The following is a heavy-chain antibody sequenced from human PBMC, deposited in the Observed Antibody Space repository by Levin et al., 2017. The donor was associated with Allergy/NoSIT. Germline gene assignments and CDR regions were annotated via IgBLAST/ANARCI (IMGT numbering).Heavy chain of an antibody. CDR2: IWYDGSKK. CDR3: ARQEPAAKRDWFDP. Sequence: GESLKISCAASGFTFSSYGMHWVRQAPGKGLEWVAVIWYDGSKKYYADSVKGRLTISRDNSKNTMFLQMNSLRAEDTAVYYCARQEPAAKRDWFDPWGQGTLVTVSS. J-gene: IGHJ5*02. CDR1: GFTFSSYG. V-gene: IGHV3-33*01. D-gene: IGHD2-2*01.